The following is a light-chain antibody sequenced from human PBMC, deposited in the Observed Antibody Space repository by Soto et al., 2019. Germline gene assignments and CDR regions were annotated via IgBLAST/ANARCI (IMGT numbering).Light chain of an antibody. CDR1: SGNIASND. CDR3: QSYDSGQWV. CDR2: EDN. V-gene: IGLV6-57*01. J-gene: IGLJ3*02. Sequence: NFMLTQPHSVSASPGKTVTISCTRSSGNIASNDVQWFQQRPGSSPTTVIYEDNQRPSGVPDRFSGSIDSSSNSASLTISGLKTEDEADYYCQSYDSGQWVFGGGTKLTVL.